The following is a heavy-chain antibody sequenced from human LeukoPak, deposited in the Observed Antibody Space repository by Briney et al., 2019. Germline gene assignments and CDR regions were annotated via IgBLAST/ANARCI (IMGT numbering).Heavy chain of an antibody. CDR2: INPNSGGT. CDR1: GYSLTTYY. CDR3: AREEEMATILY. J-gene: IGHJ4*02. Sequence: ASVKVSCKASGYSLTTYYIHWVRQAPGQGLEWMGWINPNSGGTNYAQKFQGRVTMTRDTSISTAYMELSRLRSDDTAVYYCAREEEMATILYWGQGTLVTVSS. V-gene: IGHV1-2*02. D-gene: IGHD5-24*01.